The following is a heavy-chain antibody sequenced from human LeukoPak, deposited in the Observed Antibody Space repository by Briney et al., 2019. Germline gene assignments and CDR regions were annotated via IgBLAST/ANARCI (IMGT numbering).Heavy chain of an antibody. V-gene: IGHV4-34*01. D-gene: IGHD3-3*01. J-gene: IGHJ4*02. CDR1: GGSFSGYY. Sequence: SEALSLTXAVYGGSFSGYYWSWIRQPPGKGLEWIGEINHSGSTNYNPSLKSRVTISVDTSKNQFSLKLSSVTAADTAVYYCARVHRRITIFGVAPFDYWGQGTLVTVSS. CDR2: INHSGST. CDR3: ARVHRRITIFGVAPFDY.